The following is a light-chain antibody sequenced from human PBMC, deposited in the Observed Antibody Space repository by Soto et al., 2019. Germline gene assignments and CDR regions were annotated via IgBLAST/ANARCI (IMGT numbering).Light chain of an antibody. CDR3: ALLLGNGISV. Sequence: QTVVTQESSFSVSPGGTVTITCGLISGSVSTSNNPSWYQQTPGQAPRTLIYGTTSRSSGVPDHFSGSLLGSQAALTITGAQADDESNYYCALLLGNGISVFGPGTKLTVL. V-gene: IGLV8-61*01. CDR2: GTT. CDR1: SGSVSTSNN. J-gene: IGLJ1*01.